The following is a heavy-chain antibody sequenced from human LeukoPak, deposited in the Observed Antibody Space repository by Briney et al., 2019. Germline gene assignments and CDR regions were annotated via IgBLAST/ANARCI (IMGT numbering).Heavy chain of an antibody. J-gene: IGHJ6*02. D-gene: IGHD3-3*02. CDR2: ISWNSGSI. CDR3: AKAPRAFYYYGMDV. V-gene: IGHV3-9*01. CDR1: GFTFDDYA. Sequence: GGSLRLSCAASGFTFDDYAMHWVRQAPGKGLEWVSGISWNSGSIGYADSVKGRFTISRDNAKNSLYLQMSSLRAEDTALYYCAKAPRAFYYYGMDVWGQGTTVTVSS.